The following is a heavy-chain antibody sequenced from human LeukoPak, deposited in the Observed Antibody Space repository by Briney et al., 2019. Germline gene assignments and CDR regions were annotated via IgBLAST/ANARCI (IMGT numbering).Heavy chain of an antibody. Sequence: GGSLRLSCAATGFTFSTYAMSWVRQAPGKGLEWVSAISVGGSTTYYADSVKGRFTISRDNSKNTLYLQMNSLRGEDPAVYYCARSMTSVSFFDYWGQGTLVTVSP. D-gene: IGHD4-17*01. CDR1: GFTFSTYA. J-gene: IGHJ4*02. CDR2: ISVGGSTT. CDR3: ARSMTSVSFFDY. V-gene: IGHV3-23*01.